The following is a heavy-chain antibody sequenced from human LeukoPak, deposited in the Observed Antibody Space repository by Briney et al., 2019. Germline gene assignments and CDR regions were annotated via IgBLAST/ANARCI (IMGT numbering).Heavy chain of an antibody. J-gene: IGHJ4*02. CDR1: GGSISSYY. Sequence: SEALSLTCTVSGGSISSYYWSWIRQPPGKGLEWIGYIYYSGSTNYNPSLKSRVTISVDTSKNQFSLKLSSVTAADTAAYYFARHAGFIAAAAIDYWGQGTLVTVSS. V-gene: IGHV4-59*08. CDR2: IYYSGST. CDR3: ARHAGFIAAAAIDY. D-gene: IGHD6-13*01.